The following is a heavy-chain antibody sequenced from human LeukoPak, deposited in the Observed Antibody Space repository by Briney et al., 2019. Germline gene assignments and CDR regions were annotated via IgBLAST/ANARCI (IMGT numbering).Heavy chain of an antibody. J-gene: IGHJ4*02. CDR2: INQDGSEK. Sequence: GGSLRPSCAASGFTFSSYWMSWVRQAPGKGLEWVANINQDGSEKYYVDSVKGRFTISRDNAKNSLYLQMNSLRAEDTAVYYCASHYGDYSFFDYWGRGTLVSVCS. CDR1: GFTFSSYW. V-gene: IGHV3-7*02. CDR3: ASHYGDYSFFDY. D-gene: IGHD4-17*01.